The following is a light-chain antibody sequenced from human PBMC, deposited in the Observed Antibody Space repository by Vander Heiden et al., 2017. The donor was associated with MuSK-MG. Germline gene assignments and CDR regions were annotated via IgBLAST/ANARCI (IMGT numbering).Light chain of an antibody. CDR1: QSISSY. Sequence: DIQMTQSPSSLSASVGDRVTITCRASQSISSYLNWYQQKLGKAPNLLIYAASSLQSGGPSRFSGSRSGTDFTLTISRLQPEDFATYYCQRCDSTPRTFGQGTKVEIK. V-gene: IGKV1-39*01. CDR2: AAS. CDR3: QRCDSTPRT. J-gene: IGKJ1*01.